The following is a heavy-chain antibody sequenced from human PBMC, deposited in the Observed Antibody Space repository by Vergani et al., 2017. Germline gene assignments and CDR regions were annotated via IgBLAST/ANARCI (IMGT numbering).Heavy chain of an antibody. CDR3: AKHCWGWGIDY. V-gene: IGHV3-30*02. J-gene: IGHJ4*02. CDR2: IQFDGSNQ. D-gene: IGHD2-21*02. Sequence: QVQLVESGGGVVQRGGSLRLSCATSGFTLSNYDMQWIRQGPGKGLEFVAFIQFDGSNQYYADSVKGRFTLSRDFSKNTLYLQMNSLRTDDTATYYCAKHCWGWGIDYWGQGPQVIVSS. CDR1: GFTLSNYD.